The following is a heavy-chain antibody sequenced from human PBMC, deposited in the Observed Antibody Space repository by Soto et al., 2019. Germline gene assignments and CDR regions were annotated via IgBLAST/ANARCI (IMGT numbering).Heavy chain of an antibody. CDR1: GGTFSSYA. D-gene: IGHD6-6*01. Sequence: SVKVSCKASGGTFSSYAISWVRQAPGQGLEWMGGIIPIFGTANYAQKFQGRVTITADESTSTAYMELSSLRSEDTAVYYCSIYSSSRSYYFDYWGQGTLVTVSS. V-gene: IGHV1-69*13. CDR3: SIYSSSRSYYFDY. J-gene: IGHJ4*02. CDR2: IIPIFGTA.